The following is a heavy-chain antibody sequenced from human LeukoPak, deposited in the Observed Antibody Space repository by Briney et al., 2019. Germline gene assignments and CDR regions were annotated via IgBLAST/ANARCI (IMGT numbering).Heavy chain of an antibody. Sequence: TSETLSLTCAVSGDSISSGGYSWSWIRQPPGKGLEWIGYIYHSGSTYYNPSLKSRVTISVDRSKNQFSLKLSSVTAADTAVYYCARGRHWTLDYWGQGTLVTVSS. CDR3: ARGRHWTLDY. D-gene: IGHD3-3*01. CDR2: IYHSGST. V-gene: IGHV4-30-2*01. J-gene: IGHJ4*02. CDR1: GDSISSGGYS.